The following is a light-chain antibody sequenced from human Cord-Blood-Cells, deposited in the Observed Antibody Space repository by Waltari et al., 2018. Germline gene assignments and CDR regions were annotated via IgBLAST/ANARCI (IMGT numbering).Light chain of an antibody. Sequence: DIQMTQSPSSLSAAVGDRVTITGQASQDITNYLNWYQQKPGKAPKLMTYDASNLETGVPSSVSGSGSGTDFTFTSSSLQHEDIATYYCQQYDNLPPKLTFGGGTKVEIK. CDR1: QDITNY. J-gene: IGKJ4*01. V-gene: IGKV1-33*01. CDR2: DAS. CDR3: QQYDNLPPKLT.